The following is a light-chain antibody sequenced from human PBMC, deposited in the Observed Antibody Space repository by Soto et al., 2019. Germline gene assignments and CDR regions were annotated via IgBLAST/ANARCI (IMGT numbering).Light chain of an antibody. CDR3: QQRSNWPIT. Sequence: VTLSVSPGESVTLSCRASQSVGTNLAWYQQKPGQAPRLLIYGASTRATGIPARFSGSGSGTEFTLTISSLQSEDFAVYYCQQRSNWPITFGQGTRLENK. J-gene: IGKJ5*01. CDR2: GAS. V-gene: IGKV3D-15*01. CDR1: QSVGTN.